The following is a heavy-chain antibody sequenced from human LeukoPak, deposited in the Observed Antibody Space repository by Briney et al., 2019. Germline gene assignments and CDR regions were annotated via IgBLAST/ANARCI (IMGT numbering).Heavy chain of an antibody. J-gene: IGHJ5*02. CDR3: SYGSGQDWFGP. V-gene: IGHV5-51*01. D-gene: IGHD3-10*01. CDR1: GYTFTNFW. Sequence: GSLKISCEGSGYTFTNFWIGWVRQMPGKGLEWMGIIYPGDSDTRYSPSFQGQVTISADKSISTAYLQWSSLKASDTAMYYCSYGSGQDWFGPWGQGTLVTVSS. CDR2: IYPGDSDT.